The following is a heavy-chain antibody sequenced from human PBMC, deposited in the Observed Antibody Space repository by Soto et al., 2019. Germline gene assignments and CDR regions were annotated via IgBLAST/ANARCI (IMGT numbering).Heavy chain of an antibody. CDR2: ITPCGST. Sequence: SETLSLTCAVSGGSISPGGYSWSWLRQPPGKGLEWIGSITPCGSTYYSPSLKSRVTISVDRSKDQVSLKLSAVTAADTAVYYYARDTMSGELRPFGGIVYY. D-gene: IGHD1-26*01. CDR3: ARDTMSGELRPFGGIVYY. V-gene: IGHV4-30-2*01. CDR1: GGSISPGGYS. J-gene: IGHJ6*03.